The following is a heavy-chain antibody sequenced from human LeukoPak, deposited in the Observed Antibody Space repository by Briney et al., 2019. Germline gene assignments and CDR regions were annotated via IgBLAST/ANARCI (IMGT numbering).Heavy chain of an antibody. J-gene: IGHJ4*02. V-gene: IGHV3-23*01. D-gene: IGHD3-22*01. CDR2: ISGSGGST. CDR3: ARGMRSSGYPMTFDY. Sequence: PGGSLRLSCAASGFTFSSYAMSWVRQAPGKGLEWVSTISGSGGSTYYADSVKGRFTISRDNSKNTLYLQMNSLRAEDTAKCYCARGMRSSGYPMTFDYWGQGTLVTVSS. CDR1: GFTFSSYA.